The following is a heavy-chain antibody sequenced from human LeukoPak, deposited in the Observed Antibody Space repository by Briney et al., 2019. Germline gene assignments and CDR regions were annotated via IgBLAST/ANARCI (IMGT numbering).Heavy chain of an antibody. J-gene: IGHJ4*02. CDR1: GGSISSYY. CDR2: IYYSGST. CDR3: ARDVGGIAVADNYFDY. D-gene: IGHD6-19*01. Sequence: SETLSLTCTVSGGSISSYYWSWIRQPPRKGLEWIGYIYYSGSTNYNPSLKSRVTISVDTSKNQFSLKLSSVTAADTAVYYCARDVGGIAVADNYFDYWGQGTLVTVSS. V-gene: IGHV4-59*01.